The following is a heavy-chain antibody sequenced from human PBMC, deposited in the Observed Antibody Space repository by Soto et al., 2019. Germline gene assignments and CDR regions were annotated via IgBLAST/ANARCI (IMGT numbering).Heavy chain of an antibody. CDR2: IIPMLGTS. V-gene: IGHV1-69*12. J-gene: IGHJ6*02. Sequence: QVQLVQSGAEVKKPGSSVKVSCKAPGGTFTTYGITWVRQAPGQGLEWMGEIIPMLGTSPFAQNFQGRVTIDADEATNTAYMELRSLPSEDTAVYFCASGRHCSGNRCSDYNGMDVWGQGTTVTVSS. CDR3: ASGRHCSGNRCSDYNGMDV. CDR1: GGTFTTYG. D-gene: IGHD2-15*01.